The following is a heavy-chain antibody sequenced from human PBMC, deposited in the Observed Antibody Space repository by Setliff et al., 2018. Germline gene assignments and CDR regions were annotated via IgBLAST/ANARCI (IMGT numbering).Heavy chain of an antibody. CDR3: ARKGYYGSGSYYTNNWYFDL. D-gene: IGHD3-10*01. CDR2: IIPIFGTA. Sequence: GASVKVSCKASGGTFSSYAISWVRQAPGQGLEWMGGIIPIFGTANYAQKFQGRVTITADESTSTAYMELSSLRSEDTAVYYCARKGYYGSGSYYTNNWYFDLWGRGTLVTVSS. J-gene: IGHJ2*01. CDR1: GGTFSSYA. V-gene: IGHV1-69*13.